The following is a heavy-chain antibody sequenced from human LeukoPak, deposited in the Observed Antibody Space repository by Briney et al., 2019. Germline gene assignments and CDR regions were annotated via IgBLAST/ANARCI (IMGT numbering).Heavy chain of an antibody. J-gene: IGHJ4*02. Sequence: ASVKVSCKASGYTFTSYYMHWVRQAPGQGLEWMGIINPSGGSTSYAQKFQGRVTMTRDMSTSTVYMELSSLRSEDKAVYYCARVAPLRGWYDPGSYFDYGGQGTLVTVSS. CDR1: GYTFTSYY. V-gene: IGHV1-46*01. D-gene: IGHD6-19*01. CDR3: ARVAPLRGWYDPGSYFDY. CDR2: INPSGGST.